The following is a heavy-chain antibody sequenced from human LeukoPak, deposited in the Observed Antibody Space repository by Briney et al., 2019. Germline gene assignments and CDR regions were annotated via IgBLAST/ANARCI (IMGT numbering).Heavy chain of an antibody. V-gene: IGHV1-18*01. CDR1: GYTFTSYG. CDR3: ARRGYCSSTSRYAVEFDY. J-gene: IGHJ4*02. D-gene: IGHD2-2*01. CDR2: ISAYNGNT. Sequence: ASVKVSCKASGYTFTSYGISWVRQAPGQGLEWMGWISAYNGNTNYAQKLQGRVTMTTDTSTSTAYMELRSLRSDDTAVYYCARRGYCSSTSRYAVEFDYWGQGTLVTVSS.